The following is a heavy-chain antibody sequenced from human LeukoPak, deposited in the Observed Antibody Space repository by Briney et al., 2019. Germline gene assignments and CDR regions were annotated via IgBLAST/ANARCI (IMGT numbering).Heavy chain of an antibody. Sequence: SVKVSCRASGGTFSSYAISWVRQAPGQGLEWMGRIIPILGIANYAQKFQGRVTITADKSTSTAYMELSSLRSDDTAVYYCARVSEGPYYDSSGYTPFDYWGQGTLVTVSS. CDR1: GGTFSSYA. V-gene: IGHV1-69*04. CDR2: IIPILGIA. J-gene: IGHJ4*02. D-gene: IGHD3-22*01. CDR3: ARVSEGPYYDSSGYTPFDY.